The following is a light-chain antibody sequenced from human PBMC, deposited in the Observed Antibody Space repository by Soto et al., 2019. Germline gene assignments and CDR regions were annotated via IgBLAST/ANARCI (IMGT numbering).Light chain of an antibody. CDR2: DAS. J-gene: IGKJ2*01. V-gene: IGKV1-5*01. CDR3: QQYNSYSYT. Sequence: DIQMTQSPSTLSASVGDRVTITCRASQSISSWLAWYQQKPGRAPKLLIYDASSLESGVPSRFSGSGSGTEFTLTISSLQTDDLATYYCQQYNSYSYTFGQGTKLEIK. CDR1: QSISSW.